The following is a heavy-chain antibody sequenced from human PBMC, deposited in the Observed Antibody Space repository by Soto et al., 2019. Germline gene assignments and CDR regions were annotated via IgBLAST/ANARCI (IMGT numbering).Heavy chain of an antibody. D-gene: IGHD3-10*01. Sequence: SETLSLTCTVSGGSISSSSYYWGWIRQPPGKGLEWIGSIYYSGSTYYNPSLKSRVTISVDTSKNQFSLKLSSVTAADTAVYYCARHAPHYYGSGSYFHWGQGTLVTVSS. CDR3: ARHAPHYYGSGSYFH. CDR2: IYYSGST. V-gene: IGHV4-39*01. CDR1: GGSISSSSYY. J-gene: IGHJ4*02.